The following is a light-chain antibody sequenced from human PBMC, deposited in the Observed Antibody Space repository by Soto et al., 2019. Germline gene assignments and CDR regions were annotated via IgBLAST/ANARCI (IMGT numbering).Light chain of an antibody. CDR1: QSVISSY. CDR2: GAS. J-gene: IGKJ4*01. Sequence: EIVMTQSPASLSLSPGERGTLSCRASQSVISSYLAWYQQRPGQAARLLIYGASNRATGIPDRFSGSGSGTDFTLTISRLEPEDFAVYYCQQYGSSPLTFGGGTKVDIK. V-gene: IGKV3-20*01. CDR3: QQYGSSPLT.